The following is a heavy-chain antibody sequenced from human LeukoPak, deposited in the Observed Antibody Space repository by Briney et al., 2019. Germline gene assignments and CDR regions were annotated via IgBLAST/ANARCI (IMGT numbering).Heavy chain of an antibody. V-gene: IGHV1-24*01. CDR3: ATDFTPYYYYGMDV. Sequence: ASVKVSCKVSGYTLTELSMHWVRQAPGKGLEWMGGFDPEDGETICAQKFQGRVTMTEDTSTDTAYMELSSLRSEDTAVYYCATDFTPYYYYGMDVWGQGTTVTVSS. J-gene: IGHJ6*02. CDR2: FDPEDGET. CDR1: GYTLTELS.